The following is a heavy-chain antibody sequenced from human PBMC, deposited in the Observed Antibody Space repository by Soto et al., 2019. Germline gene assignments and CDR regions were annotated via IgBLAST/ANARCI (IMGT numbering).Heavy chain of an antibody. CDR1: GYTASSNY. Sequence: GGSLKLSCAASGYTASSNYMSWVRQAPEKGLEWDSVIYIGGATYYADSVKGRFTISRDDSKNTLFLHMNSLRAEDTAVYYCARDLNSGGLYTFDIWGQGTMVTVSS. J-gene: IGHJ3*02. V-gene: IGHV3-66*01. D-gene: IGHD6-19*01. CDR3: ARDLNSGGLYTFDI. CDR2: IYIGGAT.